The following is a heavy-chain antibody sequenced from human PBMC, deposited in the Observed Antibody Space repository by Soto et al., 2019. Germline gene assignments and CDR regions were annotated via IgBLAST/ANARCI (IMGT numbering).Heavy chain of an antibody. J-gene: IGHJ6*02. CDR2: IDPSDSYT. CDR1: GYSFTSYW. V-gene: IGHV5-10-1*01. D-gene: IGHD5-18*01. CDR3: AKSGYSYGPDGYYYYGMDV. Sequence: PGESLKISCKGSGYSFTSYWISWVRQMPGKGLEWMGRIDPSDSYTNYSPSFQGHVTISADKSISTAYLQWSSLKASDTAMYYCAKSGYSYGPDGYYYYGMDVWGQGTTVTVSS.